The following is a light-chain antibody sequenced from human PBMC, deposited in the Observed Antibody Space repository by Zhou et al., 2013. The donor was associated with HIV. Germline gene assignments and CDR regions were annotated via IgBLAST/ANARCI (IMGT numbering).Light chain of an antibody. J-gene: IGKJ2*01. V-gene: IGKV1-9*01. CDR1: QGIASY. Sequence: DIQLTQSPSFLSASVGDRVTITCRASQGIASYLAWYQQKPGKAPKLLIYASSNLQSGVPSRFSGSGSGTEFTLTISSLQPEDFATYYCQQFNSYPLMYXFGQGTKLEIK. CDR2: ASS. CDR3: QQFNSYPLMYX.